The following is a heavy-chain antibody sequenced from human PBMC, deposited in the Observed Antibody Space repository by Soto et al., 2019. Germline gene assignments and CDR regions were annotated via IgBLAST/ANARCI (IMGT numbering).Heavy chain of an antibody. CDR1: GYTFTDYA. CDR3: ARGDYYDIRDY. J-gene: IGHJ4*02. D-gene: IGHD3-22*01. V-gene: IGHV1-3*01. Sequence: QVQLVQSGAEGKKPGASVKGSCKASGYTFTDYALHWVRQAPGQRLEWMGWINAGNGNTKCSQKFQVRVTITRDTSASTAYMELSSLQSEDTAVYYCARGDYYDIRDYWGQGTLVTVSS. CDR2: INAGNGNT.